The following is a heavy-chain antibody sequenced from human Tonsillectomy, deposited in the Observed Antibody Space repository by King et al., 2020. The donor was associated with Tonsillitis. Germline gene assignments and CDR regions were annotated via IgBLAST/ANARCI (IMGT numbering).Heavy chain of an antibody. V-gene: IGHV1-69*01. Sequence: QLVQSGVEVKKPGSSVKVSCKASGGTFSSYAISWVRQAPGQGLEWMGGIIPIFGTANYAQKFLGRVTITADESPSTANMELSSLRSEDTAVYYFAGGHVYTYDSSVRSSSRHYYNMDVWGQGTTVTVSS. J-gene: IGHJ6*02. CDR3: AGGHVYTYDSSVRSSSRHYYNMDV. CDR1: GGTFSSYA. CDR2: IIPIFGTA. D-gene: IGHD3-22*01.